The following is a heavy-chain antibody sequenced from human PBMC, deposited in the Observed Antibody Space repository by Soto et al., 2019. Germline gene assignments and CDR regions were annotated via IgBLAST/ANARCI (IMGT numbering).Heavy chain of an antibody. D-gene: IGHD3-10*01. CDR3: AKDLVHGNYFDY. Sequence: EVQLLESGGGLVQPGGSLRLSCAASGFTFSSYAMSWVRQAPGKGLEWVSAISGSGGSTYYADSVKGRFTISRDNSKNTLYLQMNSLRADDTAVYYCAKDLVHGNYFDYWGQGTQVTVSS. V-gene: IGHV3-23*01. CDR2: ISGSGGST. CDR1: GFTFSSYA. J-gene: IGHJ4*02.